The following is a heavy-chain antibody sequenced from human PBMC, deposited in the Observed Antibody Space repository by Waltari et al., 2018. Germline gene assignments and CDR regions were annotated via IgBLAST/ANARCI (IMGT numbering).Heavy chain of an antibody. V-gene: IGHV3-30-3*01. J-gene: IGHJ4*02. CDR3: ARGGWYRPFDY. CDR1: GFTFSGYA. D-gene: IGHD1-20*01. CDR2: LSYDGSNK. Sequence: QVQLVESGGGVVQPGRSLRLSCAASGFTFSGYAMHWVRQAPGKGLEWVAVLSYDGSNKYYADSVKGRFTISRDNSKNTLYLQMNSLRAEDTAVYSCARGGWYRPFDYWGQGTLVTVSS.